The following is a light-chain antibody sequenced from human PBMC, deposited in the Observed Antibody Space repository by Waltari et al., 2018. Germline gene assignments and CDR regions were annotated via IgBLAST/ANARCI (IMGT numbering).Light chain of an antibody. CDR2: GNN. Sequence: QSVLTQPPSVSGAPGQRVTISCPGNNSNIGAGYDGHWYQQFPGTAPKLLIFGNNNRPSGVPDRFSVSKSGTSASLAITGLQAEDEADYYCQSYDISLSAWVFGGGTKLAVL. CDR3: QSYDISLSAWV. CDR1: NSNIGAGYD. J-gene: IGLJ3*02. V-gene: IGLV1-40*01.